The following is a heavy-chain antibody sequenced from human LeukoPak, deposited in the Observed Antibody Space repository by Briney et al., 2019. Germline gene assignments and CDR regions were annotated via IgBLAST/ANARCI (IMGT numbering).Heavy chain of an antibody. J-gene: IGHJ4*02. CDR3: APLAVGATGLIDY. D-gene: IGHD1-26*01. CDR1: GFTFSNSA. CDR2: ISGSGGST. Sequence: GGFLRLSCAASGFTFSNSAMSWVRQAPGKGLEWVSAISGSGGSTYYTDSVKGRFTISRDNSKNTLYLQMNTLRAEDTAVYYCAPLAVGATGLIDYWGQGTLVTVSS. V-gene: IGHV3-23*01.